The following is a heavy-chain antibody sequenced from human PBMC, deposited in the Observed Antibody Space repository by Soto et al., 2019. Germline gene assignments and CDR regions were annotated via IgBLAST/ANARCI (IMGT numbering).Heavy chain of an antibody. Sequence: QVQLVESGGGVVQPGRSLRLSCAASGFTFSNYAMYWVRQAPGKGLERVAVLSYDGNNKYYADSVKGRFTISRDNSKNTLYLQMNSLRVEDTAVYYCARAGCDGGSCYTLVGLRYGMDVWGQGTTVTVSS. V-gene: IGHV3-30-3*01. D-gene: IGHD2-15*01. CDR3: ARAGCDGGSCYTLVGLRYGMDV. CDR1: GFTFSNYA. CDR2: LSYDGNNK. J-gene: IGHJ6*02.